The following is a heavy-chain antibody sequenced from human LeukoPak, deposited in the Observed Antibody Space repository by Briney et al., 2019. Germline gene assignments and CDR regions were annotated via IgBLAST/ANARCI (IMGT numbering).Heavy chain of an antibody. CDR1: GGSISSSSYY. Sequence: SETLSLTCTVSGGSISSSSYYWGWIRQPPGKGLEWIGSIYYSGSTYYNPSLKSRVTISVDTSKNQFSLKLSSVTVADTAVYYCARRAYCSSTSCYWNDYWGQGTLVTVSS. CDR3: ARRAYCSSTSCYWNDY. D-gene: IGHD2-2*01. CDR2: IYYSGST. V-gene: IGHV4-39*01. J-gene: IGHJ4*02.